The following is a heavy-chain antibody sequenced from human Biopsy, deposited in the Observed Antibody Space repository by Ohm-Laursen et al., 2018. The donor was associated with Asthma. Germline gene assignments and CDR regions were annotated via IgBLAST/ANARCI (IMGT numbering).Heavy chain of an antibody. CDR3: ARDFGGWYYFDN. J-gene: IGHJ4*02. CDR2: IYYTGTT. D-gene: IGHD3-3*01. V-gene: IGHV4-59*01. Sequence: SETLFLTCTVSGGSISGFYWSWIRQPPGKGLEWIGYIYYTGTTNYNPSLKSRVSISVDTSKNQFSLKLASATAADTAVYYCARDFGGWYYFDNWGQGSLVTVSS. CDR1: GGSISGFY.